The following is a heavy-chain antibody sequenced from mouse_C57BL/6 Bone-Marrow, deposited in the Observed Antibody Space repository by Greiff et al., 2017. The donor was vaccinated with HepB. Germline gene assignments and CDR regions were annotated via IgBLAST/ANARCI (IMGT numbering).Heavy chain of an antibody. CDR2: ISDGGSYT. CDR3: ARDTTPVVYWYLDV. J-gene: IGHJ1*03. D-gene: IGHD1-1*01. Sequence: EVHLVESGGGLVKPGGSLKLSCAASGFTFSSYAMSWVRQTPEKRLEWVATISDGGSYTYYPDNVKGRFTISRDNAKNNLYLQMSHLKSEDTAMYYCARDTTPVVYWYLDVRDTGTTVIVSS. CDR1: GFTFSSYA. V-gene: IGHV5-4*01.